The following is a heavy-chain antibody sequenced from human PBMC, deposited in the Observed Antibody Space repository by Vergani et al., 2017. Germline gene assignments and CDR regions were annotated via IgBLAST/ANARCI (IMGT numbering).Heavy chain of an antibody. CDR3: ARDHGDYYDSSGYYYGSNEFDY. CDR2: IWYDGSNK. D-gene: IGHD3-22*01. CDR1: GFTFSSYG. J-gene: IGHJ4*02. V-gene: IGHV3-33*01. Sequence: QVQLVESGGGVVQPGRSLRLSCAASGFTFSSYGMHWVRQAPGKGLEWVAVIWYDGSNKYYADSVKGRFTISRDNSKNTLYLQMNSLRAEDTAVYYCARDHGDYYDSSGYYYGSNEFDYWGQGTLVTSPQ.